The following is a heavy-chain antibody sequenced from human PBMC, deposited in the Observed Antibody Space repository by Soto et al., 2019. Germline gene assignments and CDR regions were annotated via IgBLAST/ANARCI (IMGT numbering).Heavy chain of an antibody. Sequence: VGSLRLSCAASGITFSSYAMSWVRQAPGKGLEWVSAISSSGGSTYYADSVKGRFTISRDNARNSVFLEMKSLRAEDTAVYSCVRDRSGSYLEGFDYWGQGTLVTVSS. CDR2: ISSSGGST. CDR1: GITFSSYA. CDR3: VRDRSGSYLEGFDY. D-gene: IGHD1-26*01. V-gene: IGHV3-23*01. J-gene: IGHJ4*02.